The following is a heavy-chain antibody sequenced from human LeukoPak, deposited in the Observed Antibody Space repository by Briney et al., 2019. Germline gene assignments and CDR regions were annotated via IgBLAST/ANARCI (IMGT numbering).Heavy chain of an antibody. J-gene: IGHJ4*02. CDR3: ARRSGYFGPGSNYQFDY. Sequence: GGSLRLSCAASGFTFSTYTMNWVRQAPGRGLEWVSCISSSSTTISYADSVKGRFTVSRDNAKNSLYLQMNSLRDEDTAVYYCARRSGYFGPGSNYQFDYWGQGSLVTVSS. CDR2: ISSSSTTI. V-gene: IGHV3-48*02. D-gene: IGHD3-10*01. CDR1: GFTFSTYT.